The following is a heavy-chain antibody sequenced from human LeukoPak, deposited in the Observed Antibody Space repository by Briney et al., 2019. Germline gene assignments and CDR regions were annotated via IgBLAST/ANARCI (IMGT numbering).Heavy chain of an antibody. CDR1: GGSISSYC. CDR2: IYYIGST. J-gene: IGHJ4*02. CDR3: ARQDFWSGYPFDC. D-gene: IGHD3-3*01. Sequence: PSETLSLTCTVSGGSISSYCWSWIRQPPGKGLEWIGYIYYIGSTKYNPSLKSRVIISVDRSKNQFSLRLSSVTAADTAVYYRARQDFWSGYPFDCWGQGTLVTVSS. V-gene: IGHV4-59*08.